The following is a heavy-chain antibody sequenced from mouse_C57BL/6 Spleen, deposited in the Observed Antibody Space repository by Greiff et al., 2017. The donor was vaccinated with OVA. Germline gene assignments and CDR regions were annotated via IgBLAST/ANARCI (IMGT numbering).Heavy chain of an antibody. CDR1: GYTFTSYW. D-gene: IGHD4-1*01. CDR3: ARDGTDY. V-gene: IGHV1-69*01. CDR2: IDPSDSYT. Sequence: QVQLQQPGAELVMPGASVKLSCKASGYTFTSYWMHWVKQRPGQGLEWIGEIDPSDSYTNYNQKFKGKSTLTVDKSSSTAYMQLSSLTSEDSAVYYCARDGTDYWGKSTTLPVSS. J-gene: IGHJ2*01.